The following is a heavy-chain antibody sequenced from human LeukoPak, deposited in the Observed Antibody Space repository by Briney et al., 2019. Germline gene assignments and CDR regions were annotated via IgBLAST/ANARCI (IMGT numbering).Heavy chain of an antibody. Sequence: ASVTVSFKASGYTFTSYDINWVRQAPGQGLEWMGWMNPNSGNTGYAQKFQGRVTMTRNTSISTAYMELSSLRSEDTAVYYCARGFNDYVWGSYRPTENWGQGTLVTVSS. D-gene: IGHD3-16*02. CDR2: MNPNSGNT. V-gene: IGHV1-8*01. CDR3: ARGFNDYVWGSYRPTEN. J-gene: IGHJ4*02. CDR1: GYTFTSYD.